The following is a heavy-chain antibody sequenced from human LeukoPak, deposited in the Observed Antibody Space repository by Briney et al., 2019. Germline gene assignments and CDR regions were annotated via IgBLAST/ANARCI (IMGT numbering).Heavy chain of an antibody. CDR1: GFTFSSYS. Sequence: GGSLRLSCAASGFTFSSYSMNWVRQAPGKGLEWVSSISSSSSYIYYADSVKGRFTISRDNAKNSLYLQMNSLRAEDTAVYYCARDSGPLYSSSWYPRRSFDYWGQGTLVTVSS. CDR3: ARDSGPLYSSSWYPRRSFDY. V-gene: IGHV3-21*01. J-gene: IGHJ4*02. CDR2: ISSSSSYI. D-gene: IGHD6-13*01.